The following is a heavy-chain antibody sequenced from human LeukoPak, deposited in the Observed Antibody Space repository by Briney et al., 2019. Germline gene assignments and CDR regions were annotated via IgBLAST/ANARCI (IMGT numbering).Heavy chain of an antibody. D-gene: IGHD5-24*01. CDR3: ARPYFNGYNNQFGRRRFDAFDI. Sequence: SETLSLTCTVSGGSISSSSYYWGWIRQPPGKGLEWIGSIYYSGSTYYNPSLKSRVTISVDTSKNQFSLKLSSVTAADTAVYYCARPYFNGYNNQFGRRRFDAFDIWGQGTMVTVSS. J-gene: IGHJ3*02. CDR1: GGSISSSSYY. CDR2: IYYSGST. V-gene: IGHV4-39*07.